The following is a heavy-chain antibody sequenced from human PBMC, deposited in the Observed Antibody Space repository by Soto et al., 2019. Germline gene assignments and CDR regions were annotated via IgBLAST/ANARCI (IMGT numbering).Heavy chain of an antibody. V-gene: IGHV4-34*01. CDR2: INHSGST. CDR3: ARGGAMIRGVNNRLDP. CDR1: GGSFSGYY. D-gene: IGHD3-10*01. J-gene: IGHJ5*02. Sequence: PSETLSLTCAVYGGSFSGYYWSWIRQPPGKGLEWIGEINHSGSTNYNPSLKSRVTISVDTSKNQFSLKLSSVTAADTAVYYCARGGAMIRGVNNRLDPWGQGTLVTVSS.